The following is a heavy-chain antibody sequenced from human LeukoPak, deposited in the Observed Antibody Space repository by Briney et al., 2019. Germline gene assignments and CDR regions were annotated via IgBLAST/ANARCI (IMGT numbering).Heavy chain of an antibody. CDR3: AKAFDSGFDLGAFNI. V-gene: IGHV3-23*01. Sequence: GGSLSLSCAASGITFSDYAMSWGRQAPGKGLEWVSTISYNGRSTYYADSVMGRFTISRDNSKNTLYLQMNSLRAEDTALYYCAKAFDSGFDLGAFNIWGQGTMVTVSS. CDR1: GITFSDYA. J-gene: IGHJ3*02. D-gene: IGHD5-12*01. CDR2: ISYNGRST.